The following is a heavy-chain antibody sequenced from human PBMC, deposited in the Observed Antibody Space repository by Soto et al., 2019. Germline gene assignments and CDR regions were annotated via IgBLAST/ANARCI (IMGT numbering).Heavy chain of an antibody. Sequence: EVQLLDSGGGLVQPGGSLRLSCAASGFTFSNYAMTWVRQGPGKGLEWVSGISGSGGRSYYADSVKGRFTISRDNSKXXXXXXXXXXXXXXXXXXXXXXXXXXXXXXXPYYFDYWGQGTLVTVSS. CDR1: GFTFSNYA. CDR2: ISGSGGRS. V-gene: IGHV3-23*01. J-gene: IGHJ4*02. CDR3: XXXXXXXXXXXPYYFDY.